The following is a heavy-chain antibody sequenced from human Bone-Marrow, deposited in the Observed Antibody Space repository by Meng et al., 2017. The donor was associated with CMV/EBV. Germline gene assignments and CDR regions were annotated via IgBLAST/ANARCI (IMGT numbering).Heavy chain of an antibody. V-gene: IGHV3-23*01. J-gene: IGHJ6*02. CDR1: GVTFSSYA. CDR2: ISGSGSRT. Sequence: GESLKISCEASGVTFSSYAMNWVRQAPGKGLEWVSTISGSGSRTYNADFVKGRLTISRDNSKNTLYLEMNSLRAEDTAVYYCAKVLRARTPNFYYGMDVWGQGTTVTVSS. D-gene: IGHD5/OR15-5a*01. CDR3: AKVLRARTPNFYYGMDV.